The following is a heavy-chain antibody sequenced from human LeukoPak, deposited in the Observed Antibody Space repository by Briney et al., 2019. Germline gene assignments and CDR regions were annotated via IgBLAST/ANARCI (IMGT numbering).Heavy chain of an antibody. Sequence: PGGSLRLSCAASGFNFSGYSMNWVRQAPGKGLEWVSYISSSSSTISYANSVKGRFTISRDNTKNSLYLQMNSLRVEDAAVYYCTRRREYWGQGILVTVSS. CDR1: GFNFSGYS. CDR2: ISSSSSTI. V-gene: IGHV3-48*04. CDR3: TRRREY. J-gene: IGHJ4*02.